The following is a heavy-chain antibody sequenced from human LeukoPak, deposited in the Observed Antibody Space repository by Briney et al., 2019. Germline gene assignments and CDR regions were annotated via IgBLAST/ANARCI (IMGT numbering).Heavy chain of an antibody. CDR3: ASVGPTDY. Sequence: GRSLRLSWAASGFTFSSYAMHWVRQAPGKGLEWVAVISYDGSNKYYADSVKGRFTISRDNSKNTLYLQMGSLRAEDMAVYYCASVGPTDYWGQGTLVTVSS. J-gene: IGHJ4*02. V-gene: IGHV3-30*14. CDR1: GFTFSSYA. CDR2: ISYDGSNK. D-gene: IGHD1-26*01.